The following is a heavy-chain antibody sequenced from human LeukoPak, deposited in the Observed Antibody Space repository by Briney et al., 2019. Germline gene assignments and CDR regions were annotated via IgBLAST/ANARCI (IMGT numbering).Heavy chain of an antibody. Sequence: GSSVKVSCKASGGTFSSYAISWVRQAPGQGLEWMGGIIPIFGTANYAQKFQGRVTITADKSTSTAYMELSSLRSEDTAVYYCARSGSYDILTGYWGYFDYWGQGTLVTVSS. D-gene: IGHD3-9*01. CDR3: ARSGSYDILTGYWGYFDY. CDR1: GGTFSSYA. J-gene: IGHJ4*02. CDR2: IIPIFGTA. V-gene: IGHV1-69*06.